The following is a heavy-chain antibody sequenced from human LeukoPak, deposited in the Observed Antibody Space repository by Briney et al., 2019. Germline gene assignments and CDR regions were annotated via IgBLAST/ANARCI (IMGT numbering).Heavy chain of an antibody. CDR2: IYGGENT. J-gene: IGHJ4*02. CDR1: GFTVSNNY. D-gene: IGHD3-16*01. Sequence: GGSLRLSCAASGFTVSNNYMSWVRQAPGKGLEWVSVIYGGENTYYVESVKGRFTISRDNSKNTLFLQMNRLRAEDTAVYYCAGRRVLDASFDYWGQGTLVTVSS. CDR3: AGRRVLDASFDY. V-gene: IGHV3-66*02.